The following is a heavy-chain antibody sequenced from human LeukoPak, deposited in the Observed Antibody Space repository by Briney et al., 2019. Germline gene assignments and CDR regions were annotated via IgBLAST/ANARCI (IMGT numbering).Heavy chain of an antibody. CDR1: GGSFSGYY. CDR3: ASPSRYDLFDY. Sequence: SETLSLTCAVYGGSFSGYYWSWIRQPPGKGLEWIGSIYYSGSTYYNPSLKSRVTISVDTSKNQFSLKLSSVTAADTAVYYCASPSRYDLFDYWGQGTLVTVSS. D-gene: IGHD3-22*01. V-gene: IGHV4-34*01. J-gene: IGHJ4*02. CDR2: IYYSGST.